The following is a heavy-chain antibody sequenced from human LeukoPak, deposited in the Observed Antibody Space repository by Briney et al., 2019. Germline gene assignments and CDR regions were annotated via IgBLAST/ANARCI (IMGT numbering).Heavy chain of an antibody. CDR3: ARVFRNGLLWFGESNFDY. CDR2: IIPIFGTA. Sequence: GASVKVSCKASGGTFSSYAISWVRQAPGQGLEWMGGIIPIFGTANYAQKFQGRVTITADKSTSTAYMELSSLRSEDTAVYYCARVFRNGLLWFGESNFDYWGQGTLVTVSS. D-gene: IGHD3-10*01. CDR1: GGTFSSYA. J-gene: IGHJ4*02. V-gene: IGHV1-69*06.